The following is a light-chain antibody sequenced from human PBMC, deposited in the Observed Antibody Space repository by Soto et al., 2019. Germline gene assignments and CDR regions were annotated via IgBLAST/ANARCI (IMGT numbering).Light chain of an antibody. CDR3: MQGNHWPPYT. J-gene: IGKJ2*01. CDR1: QSLVYSDGNAY. V-gene: IGKV2-30*01. Sequence: DVVMTQSPLSLPVTLGQPASISCRSSQSLVYSDGNAYLNWFHQRPGQSPRRLIYKVSYRDSGVPDRFGGRGSGTDFTLKISGVEAEDGGVYYCMQGNHWPPYTFGQGTKLEIK. CDR2: KVS.